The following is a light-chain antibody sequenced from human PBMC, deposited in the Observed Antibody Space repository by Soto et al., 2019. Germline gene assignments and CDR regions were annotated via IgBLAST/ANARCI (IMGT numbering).Light chain of an antibody. CDR1: QSINSF. J-gene: IGKJ4*01. V-gene: IGKV1-39*01. CDR2: AAS. CDR3: QQSNNSPPT. Sequence: DLQLTQSPSSLSASVGDRVTITCRASQSINSFLHWYQQKPGKAPKLLIYAASRLQSEVPARFSGSRSGTDFTLTIRSLQPDDFATYYCQQSNNSPPTFGGGTKVEIK.